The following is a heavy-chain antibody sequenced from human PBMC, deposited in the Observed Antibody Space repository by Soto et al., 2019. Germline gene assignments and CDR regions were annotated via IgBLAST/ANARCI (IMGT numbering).Heavy chain of an antibody. D-gene: IGHD5-12*01. CDR1: GFTVSSSY. CDR3: AREHSGYDLGLGY. Sequence: GGSLRLSCVGSGFTVSSSYMSWVRQAPGKGLECVSVIYGGGRTLYADSVKGRFTISRDNSRNTLYLQMNSLRVDDTAVYYCAREHSGYDLGLGYWGQGTLVNVSS. J-gene: IGHJ4*02. V-gene: IGHV3-53*01. CDR2: IYGGGRT.